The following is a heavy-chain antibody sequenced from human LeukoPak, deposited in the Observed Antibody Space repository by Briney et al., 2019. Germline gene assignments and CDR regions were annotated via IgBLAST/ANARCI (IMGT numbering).Heavy chain of an antibody. CDR2: ISYDGSNK. Sequence: GGSLRLSCAASGFTLSSYAMHWVRQAPGKGLEWVAVISYDGSNKYYADSVKGRFTISRDNSKNTLYLQMNSLRAEDTAVYYCARDDGVGATGYWGQGTLVTVSS. J-gene: IGHJ4*02. D-gene: IGHD1-26*01. CDR3: ARDDGVGATGY. CDR1: GFTLSSYA. V-gene: IGHV3-30-3*01.